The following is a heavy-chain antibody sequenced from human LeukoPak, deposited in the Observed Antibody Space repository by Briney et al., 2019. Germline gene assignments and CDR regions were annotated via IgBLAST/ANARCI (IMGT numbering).Heavy chain of an antibody. CDR2: IYYSGST. CDR1: GGSVSSYY. D-gene: IGHD5-18*01. J-gene: IGHJ6*02. CDR3: ARQDTAMNYYYYGMDV. V-gene: IGHV4-59*08. Sequence: SETLSLTCTVSGGSVSSYYWSWIRQPLGKGLEWIGYIYYSGSTNYNPSLKSRVTISVDTSKNQFSLKLSSVTAADTAVYYCARQDTAMNYYYYGMDVWGQGTTVTVSS.